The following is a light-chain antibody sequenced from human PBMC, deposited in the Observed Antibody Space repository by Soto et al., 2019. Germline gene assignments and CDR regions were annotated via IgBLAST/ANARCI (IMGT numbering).Light chain of an antibody. J-gene: IGKJ2*01. V-gene: IGKV3-20*01. CDR3: QQYASSVSYT. CDR1: QTVRSSY. CDR2: GAF. Sequence: EFVLTQSPATLSLSPGERATLSCRASQTVRSSYLAWYQQKPGQAPRLLIYGAFSRATGIPDRFSGSGSGTDFTLTISRLEPEDFAVYYCQQYASSVSYTFGQGTKLEIK.